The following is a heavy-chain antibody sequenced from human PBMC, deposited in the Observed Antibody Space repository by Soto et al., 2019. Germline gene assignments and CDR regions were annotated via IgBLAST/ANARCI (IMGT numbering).Heavy chain of an antibody. CDR1: GFTFSSYA. Sequence: QVQLVESGGGVVQPGRSLRLSCAASGFTFSSYAMHWVRQAPGKGLEWVAVISYDGNNKYYADSVKGRFTISRDNSKNTLYLQKNSLRAEDTAVYNCARLGPHDYGDYSDYWGQGTLVTVSS. D-gene: IGHD4-17*01. CDR3: ARLGPHDYGDYSDY. V-gene: IGHV3-30-3*01. CDR2: ISYDGNNK. J-gene: IGHJ4*02.